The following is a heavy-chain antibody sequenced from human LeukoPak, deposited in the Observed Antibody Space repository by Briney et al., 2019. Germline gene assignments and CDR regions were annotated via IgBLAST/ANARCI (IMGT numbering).Heavy chain of an antibody. CDR3: ARDVAGDFFE. CDR1: GYTITSYY. J-gene: IGHJ4*02. V-gene: IGHV1-46*01. Sequence: ASVKISCKASGYTITSYYMHWVRQAPGQGLEWMGIINPSGGSTSYAQKFQGRVTMTRDTSTSTVYMELSSLRSEDTAVYYCARDVAGDFFEWGQGTLVTVSS. D-gene: IGHD3-3*01. CDR2: INPSGGST.